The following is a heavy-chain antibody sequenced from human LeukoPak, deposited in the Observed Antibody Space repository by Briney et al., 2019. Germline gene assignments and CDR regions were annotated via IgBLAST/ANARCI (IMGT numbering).Heavy chain of an antibody. D-gene: IGHD4-11*01. J-gene: IGHJ6*03. CDR1: GGTFSSYA. Sequence: SVKVSCKASGGTFSSYAISWVRQAPGQGLEWMGGIIPIFGTANYAQKFQGRVTITADESTSTAYMELSSLRSEDTAMYYCARGYSNYGFSYYYMDVWGKGTTVTVSS. V-gene: IGHV1-69*13. CDR3: ARGYSNYGFSYYYMDV. CDR2: IIPIFGTA.